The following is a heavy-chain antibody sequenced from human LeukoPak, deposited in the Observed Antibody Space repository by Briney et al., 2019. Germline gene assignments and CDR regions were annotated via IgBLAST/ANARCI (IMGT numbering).Heavy chain of an antibody. CDR3: ARGPEKHYDSSGYYVS. CDR1: GFTFSSSW. J-gene: IGHJ5*02. CDR2: IKEDGSEK. Sequence: GGSLRLSCEASGFTFSSSWMTWVRQAPGKGLEWVANIKEDGSEKYYVDSVKGRFTISRDNAKNSLYLQMNSLRAEDTAVYYCARGPEKHYDSSGYYVSWGQGTLVTVSS. V-gene: IGHV3-7*03. D-gene: IGHD3-22*01.